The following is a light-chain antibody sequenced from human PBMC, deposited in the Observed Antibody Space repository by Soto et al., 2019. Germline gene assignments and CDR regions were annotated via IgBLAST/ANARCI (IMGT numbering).Light chain of an antibody. CDR3: QQYNSYPWT. J-gene: IGKJ1*01. V-gene: IGKV1-5*01. Sequence: DIQMTQSPSTLSASVGDRVTITCRASQSISSWLAWYQQKPGKAPKLLIYDASSLESGVPSRFSGSGSWTEFPLTFSSLQPDDFATYYCQQYNSYPWTFGQGTKVEIK. CDR2: DAS. CDR1: QSISSW.